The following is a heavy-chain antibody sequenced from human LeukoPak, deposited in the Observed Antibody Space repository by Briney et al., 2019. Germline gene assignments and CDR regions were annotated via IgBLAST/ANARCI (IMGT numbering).Heavy chain of an antibody. V-gene: IGHV1-69*13. D-gene: IGHD2-15*01. J-gene: IGHJ5*02. CDR2: IIPIFGTA. CDR1: GGTFSSYA. Sequence: GASVKVSFTASGGTFSSYAISWVRQAPGQGLEWMGGIIPIFGTANYAQKFQGRVTITADESTSTAYMELSSLRSEDTAVYYCARDCSGGSCYSEVSWFDPWGQGTLVTVSS. CDR3: ARDCSGGSCYSEVSWFDP.